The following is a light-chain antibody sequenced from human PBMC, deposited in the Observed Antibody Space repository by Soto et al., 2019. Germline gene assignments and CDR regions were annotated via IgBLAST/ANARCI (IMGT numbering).Light chain of an antibody. Sequence: GDRVTITCRANQGISSNLAWYQQKPGKAPKLLIFDASSLESGVPSRFSGSGSGTDFTLTISSLQPEDFVTYYCQQFNSYPLTFGQGTRLEIK. CDR3: QQFNSYPLT. CDR2: DAS. J-gene: IGKJ5*01. V-gene: IGKV1-13*02. CDR1: QGISSN.